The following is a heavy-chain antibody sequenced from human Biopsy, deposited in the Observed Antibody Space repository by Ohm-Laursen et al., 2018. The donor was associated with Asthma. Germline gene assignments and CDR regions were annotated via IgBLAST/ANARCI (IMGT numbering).Heavy chain of an antibody. V-gene: IGHV4-59*01. CDR2: IHNSGNT. CDR1: GGSISSDY. Sequence: SETPSLTCTVSGGSISSDYWSWLRQSPGKGLEWIGYIHNSGNTNYNPSLKSRVTISLDTSKNHFSLRLSFVTAADTAVYFCARGQGRGIQLWSLDPWGQGILVTVSS. CDR3: ARGQGRGIQLWSLDP. D-gene: IGHD5-18*01. J-gene: IGHJ5*02.